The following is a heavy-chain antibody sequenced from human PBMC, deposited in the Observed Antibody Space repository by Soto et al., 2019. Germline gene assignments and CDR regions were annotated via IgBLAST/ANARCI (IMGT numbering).Heavy chain of an antibody. Sequence: QVQLVQSGAEEKKPGASVMVYCEASGYTFTSYAMNWVRQAPGQRLEWMGWINAGNGNTKYSQKFQGRVTITRDTSASTAYLELSSLRSEDTAIYYCALYYYYDVDVWGQGTTVNVSS. CDR2: INAGNGNT. CDR1: GYTFTSYA. J-gene: IGHJ6*02. CDR3: ALYYYYDVDV. V-gene: IGHV1-3*05.